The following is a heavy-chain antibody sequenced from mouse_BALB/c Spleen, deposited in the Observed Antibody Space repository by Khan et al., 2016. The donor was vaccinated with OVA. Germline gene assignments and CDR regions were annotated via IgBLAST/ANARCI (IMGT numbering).Heavy chain of an antibody. Sequence: VQLQESGTELLKPGASVKISCKATGYTFSSYWIEWIKQRPGHGLEWIGEILPGGDSTNYNERFMGKATFTADTSSNTAYMQLSSLTSEDSAVYYCARQGAGYFPWFAYWGQGTLGTGSA. CDR3: ARQGAGYFPWFAY. D-gene: IGHD2-2*01. CDR2: ILPGGDST. V-gene: IGHV1-9*01. CDR1: GYTFSSYW. J-gene: IGHJ3*01.